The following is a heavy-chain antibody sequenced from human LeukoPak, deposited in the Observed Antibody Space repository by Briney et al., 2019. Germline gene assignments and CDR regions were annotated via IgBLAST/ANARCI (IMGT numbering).Heavy chain of an antibody. Sequence: GGSLRLSCAASGFTFSSYAMSWVRQAPGKGLEWVSAISGSGGSTYYADSVKGRFTISRDNSKNTLYLQMNSLRAEDTAVYYCPNRRVGATSHYWGQGTLVTVSS. J-gene: IGHJ4*02. CDR2: ISGSGGST. V-gene: IGHV3-23*01. D-gene: IGHD1-26*01. CDR3: PNRRVGATSHY. CDR1: GFTFSSYA.